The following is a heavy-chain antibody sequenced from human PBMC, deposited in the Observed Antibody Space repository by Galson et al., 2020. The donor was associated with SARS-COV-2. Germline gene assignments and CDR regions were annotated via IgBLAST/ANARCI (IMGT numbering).Heavy chain of an antibody. CDR2: IYSGGTS. Sequence: GESLKISCAPSGFNVDNNYMSWVRQAPGMGPEWVSVIYSGGTSYYSDSVKGRFTIPRDNSKNTMYLQMNSLRAEDTAVYYCARTYYYDSSGYYLLGTFDVWGQGTMVTVSS. J-gene: IGHJ3*01. V-gene: IGHV3-53*01. CDR3: ARTYYYDSSGYYLLGTFDV. D-gene: IGHD3-22*01. CDR1: GFNVDNNY.